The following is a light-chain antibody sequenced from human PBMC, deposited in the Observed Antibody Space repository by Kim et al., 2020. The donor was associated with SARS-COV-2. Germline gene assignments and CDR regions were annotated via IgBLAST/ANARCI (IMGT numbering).Light chain of an antibody. CDR3: QHRSNWYT. CDR1: PSVSIY. Sequence: EIVLTQSPATLSLSPGDTATLSCRASPSVSIYLAWYQHKPGQAPRLLISDASNRATGIPPRFTGSGSETDFTLTITSLEPEDSAVYYCQHRSNWYTCGQGTKLEI. CDR2: DAS. V-gene: IGKV3-11*01. J-gene: IGKJ2*01.